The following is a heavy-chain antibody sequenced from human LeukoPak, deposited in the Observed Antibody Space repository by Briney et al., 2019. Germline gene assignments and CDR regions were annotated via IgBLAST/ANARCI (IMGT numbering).Heavy chain of an antibody. CDR1: GFTFSSYS. CDR2: ISSSSSTI. V-gene: IGHV3-48*01. D-gene: IGHD6-13*01. J-gene: IGHJ4*02. CDR3: ARDEGFPQLVPYYFDY. Sequence: PGGSLRLSCAASGFTFSSYSMNWVRQAPGKGLEWVSYISSSSSTIYYADSVKGRFTISRDNAKNSLYLQMNSLRAEDTAVYYCARDEGFPQLVPYYFDYWGQGTLVTVSS.